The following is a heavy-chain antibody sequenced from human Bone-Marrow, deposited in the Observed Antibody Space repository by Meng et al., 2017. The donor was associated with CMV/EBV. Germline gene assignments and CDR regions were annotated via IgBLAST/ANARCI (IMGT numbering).Heavy chain of an antibody. CDR2: ISYDGGNK. CDR1: GFTFSTYA. CDR3: AKDLTHDPSITMIVVVKVASAFDI. Sequence: GESLKISCAASGFTFSTYAMHWVRQAPGKGLEWVADISYDGGNKYYTDSVKGRFTISRDNSKNTLYLQMNSLRAEDTDVYYCAKDLTHDPSITMIVVVKVASAFDIWGQGTMVTVSS. V-gene: IGHV3-30-3*01. J-gene: IGHJ3*02. D-gene: IGHD3-22*01.